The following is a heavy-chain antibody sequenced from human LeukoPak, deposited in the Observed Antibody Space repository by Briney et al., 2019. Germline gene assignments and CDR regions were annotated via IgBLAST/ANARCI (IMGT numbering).Heavy chain of an antibody. D-gene: IGHD6-19*01. J-gene: IGHJ1*01. Sequence: ASVKVSCKASGYTFTSYGISWVRQAPGQGLEWMGWISAYNGNTNYAQKLQGRVTMTRNTSISTAYMELSSLRSEDTAVYYCARVRSLQWLVQEYFQHWGQGTLVTVSS. CDR1: GYTFTSYG. CDR2: ISAYNGNT. V-gene: IGHV1-18*01. CDR3: ARVRSLQWLVQEYFQH.